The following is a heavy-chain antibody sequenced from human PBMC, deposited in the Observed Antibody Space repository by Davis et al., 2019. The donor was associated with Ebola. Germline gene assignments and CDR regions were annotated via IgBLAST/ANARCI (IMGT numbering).Heavy chain of an antibody. V-gene: IGHV1-69*13. Sequence: AASVKVSCKASGGTFTTYTISWLRQAPGQGLEWMGGLIPIFGTANYAQKFQGRVTITADESTSTAYMELSSLRSEDTAVYFCARDTYCSDTSCYTGGKFFDYWGQGTLVTVSS. D-gene: IGHD2-2*02. J-gene: IGHJ4*02. CDR3: ARDTYCSDTSCYTGGKFFDY. CDR1: GGTFTTYT. CDR2: LIPIFGTA.